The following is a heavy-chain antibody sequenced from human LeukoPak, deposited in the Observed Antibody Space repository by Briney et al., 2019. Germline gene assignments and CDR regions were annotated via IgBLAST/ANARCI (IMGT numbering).Heavy chain of an antibody. J-gene: IGHJ3*02. V-gene: IGHV3-69-1*02. CDR1: GFTFSSYS. D-gene: IGHD3-3*01. Sequence: PGGSLRLSCAASGFTFSSYSMNWVRQAPGKGLEWVSSISSSSTIYYADSVKGRFTISRDNAKNSLYLQMNSLRAEDTAVYYCARLEVLRFLEWLLSGDAFDIWGQGTMVTVSS. CDR2: ISSSSTI. CDR3: ARLEVLRFLEWLLSGDAFDI.